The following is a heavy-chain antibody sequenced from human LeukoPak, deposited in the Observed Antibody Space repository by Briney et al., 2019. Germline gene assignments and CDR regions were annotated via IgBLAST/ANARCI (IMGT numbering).Heavy chain of an antibody. CDR3: ARKSASGNYPLDY. D-gene: IGHD3-10*01. Sequence: GGSLRLSCAASGFTFSSYGMSWVRQAPGKGLEWVSVISADSATTFYADSVKGRLTISRDNAKNTVFLQMSSLRAEDTALYYCARKSASGNYPLDYWGQGTLVTVSS. CDR1: GFTFSSYG. J-gene: IGHJ4*02. CDR2: ISADSATT. V-gene: IGHV3-23*01.